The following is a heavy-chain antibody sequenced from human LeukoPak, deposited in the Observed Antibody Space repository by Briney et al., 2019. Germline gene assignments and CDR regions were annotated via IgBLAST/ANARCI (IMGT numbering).Heavy chain of an antibody. CDR3: ARDRLVGATTVEDY. V-gene: IGHV4-4*07. Sequence: SETLSLTCTVSGGSISSYYWSWIRQPAGKGLEWIGRIYTSGSTNYNPSLKSRVTMSVDTSKNQFSLKLSSVTAADTAVYYCARDRLVGATTVEDYWGQGTLVTVSS. CDR1: GGSISSYY. CDR2: IYTSGST. D-gene: IGHD1-26*01. J-gene: IGHJ4*02.